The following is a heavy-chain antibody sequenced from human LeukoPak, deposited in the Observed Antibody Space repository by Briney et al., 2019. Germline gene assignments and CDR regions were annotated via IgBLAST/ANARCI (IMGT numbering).Heavy chain of an antibody. J-gene: IGHJ4*02. CDR2: ISFDGSNE. V-gene: IGHV3-30*19. Sequence: GGSLRLSCAASGFTFSSYGMHWVRQAPGKGLEWVAVISFDGSNEYYADSVKGRFTISRDNSKNTLYLQMNSLRAEDTAVYYCARDPLIAAAGFDYWGQGTLVTVSS. D-gene: IGHD6-13*01. CDR3: ARDPLIAAAGFDY. CDR1: GFTFSSYG.